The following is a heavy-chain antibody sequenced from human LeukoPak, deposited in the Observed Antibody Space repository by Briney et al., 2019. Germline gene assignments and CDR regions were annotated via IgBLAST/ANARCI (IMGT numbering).Heavy chain of an antibody. V-gene: IGHV3-23*01. D-gene: IGHD3-16*01. CDR3: AKATGAFSYDTPDY. J-gene: IGHJ4*02. CDR2: ISGNGGST. CDR1: GSTFSSYD. Sequence: GGSLRLSCAASGSTFSSYDMTWVRQAPGKGLEWVSAISGNGGSTYYADSVRGRFTISRDNSKNTLYLQMNSLRAEDTAVYYCAKATGAFSYDTPDYWGQGTLVTVSS.